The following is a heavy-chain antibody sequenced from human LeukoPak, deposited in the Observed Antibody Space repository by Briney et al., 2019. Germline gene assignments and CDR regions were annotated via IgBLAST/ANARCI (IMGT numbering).Heavy chain of an antibody. J-gene: IGHJ6*02. Sequence: GGSLRLSCADSGFTFSRYWMHWVRQAPGKGLVWVSHINTDGSSISYADSVKGRFTISRDNAKNTLYLQMNSLTAEDTAVYYCARGLPNYYGMDVWGQGTTVTVSS. CDR2: INTDGSSI. CDR1: GFTFSRYW. CDR3: ARGLPNYYGMDV. V-gene: IGHV3-74*01.